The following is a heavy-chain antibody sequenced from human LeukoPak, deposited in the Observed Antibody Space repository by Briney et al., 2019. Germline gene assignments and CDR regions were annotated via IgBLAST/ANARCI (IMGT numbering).Heavy chain of an antibody. CDR3: ARVIPIGVVRDGFDI. CDR1: GFTFSNAW. V-gene: IGHV3-15*01. J-gene: IGHJ3*02. D-gene: IGHD2-21*01. Sequence: GGSLRLSCAASGFTFSNAWMRWVRQAPGKGLEWVGRIKSRTDGGTTDYAAPVKGRFIISRDDSKNTLYLQMNSLKTEDTAVYYCARVIPIGVVRDGFDIWGQGTMVTVSS. CDR2: IKSRTDGGTT.